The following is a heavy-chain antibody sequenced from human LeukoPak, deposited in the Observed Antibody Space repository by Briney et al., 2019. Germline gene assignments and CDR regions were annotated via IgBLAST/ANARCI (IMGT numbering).Heavy chain of an antibody. D-gene: IGHD3-3*01. CDR3: ARDRHDFWSGYSFNQFDP. Sequence: ASVKVSCKASGYTFTGYYMHWVRQAPGQGLEWMGWINPNSGGTNYAQKFQGRVTMTRDTSISTAYMELSRLRSDDTAVYYCARDRHDFWSGYSFNQFDPWGQGTLVTVSS. CDR1: GYTFTGYY. J-gene: IGHJ5*02. CDR2: INPNSGGT. V-gene: IGHV1-2*02.